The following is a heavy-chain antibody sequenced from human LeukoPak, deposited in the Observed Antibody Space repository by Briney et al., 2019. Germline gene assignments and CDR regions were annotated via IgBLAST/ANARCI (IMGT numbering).Heavy chain of an antibody. V-gene: IGHV3-7*01. CDR3: ASLLSGSNQINDY. D-gene: IGHD1-26*01. CDR1: GFTFSSYW. J-gene: IGHJ4*02. CDR2: INHNGNVN. Sequence: PGGSLRLSCAASGFTFSSYWMNWARQAPGKGLEWVASINHNGNVNYYVDSVKGRFTISRDNAKNSLYLQMSNMRAEDTAVYYCASLLSGSNQINDYWRQGTLVTVS.